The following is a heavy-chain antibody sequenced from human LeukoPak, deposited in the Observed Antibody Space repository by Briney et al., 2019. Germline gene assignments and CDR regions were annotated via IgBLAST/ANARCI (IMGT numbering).Heavy chain of an antibody. CDR1: GFTFSNAW. V-gene: IGHV3-15*01. J-gene: IGHJ6*04. Sequence: PGGSLRLSCAASGFTFSNAWMSWVRQAPGKGLELVGRIKSKTDGGTTDYAAPVKGRFTISRDDSKNTLYLQMNSLKTEDTAVYYCTTDGSLWFGELADVWGKGTTVTVSS. CDR3: TTDGSLWFGELADV. D-gene: IGHD3-10*01. CDR2: IKSKTDGGTT.